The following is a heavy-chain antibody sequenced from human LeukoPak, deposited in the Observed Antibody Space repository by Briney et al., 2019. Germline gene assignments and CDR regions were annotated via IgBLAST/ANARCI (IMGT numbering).Heavy chain of an antibody. J-gene: IGHJ6*02. V-gene: IGHV3-21*01. Sequence: PGGSLRLSCAASGFTFSGYSMNWVRQAPGKGLEWVSSISSSSYIYYADSVKGRFTISRDNAKNSLYLQMNSLRAEDTAVYYCARPIWFGELLSGMDVWGQGTTVTVSS. CDR3: ARPIWFGELLSGMDV. CDR1: GFTFSGYS. CDR2: ISSSSYI. D-gene: IGHD3-10*01.